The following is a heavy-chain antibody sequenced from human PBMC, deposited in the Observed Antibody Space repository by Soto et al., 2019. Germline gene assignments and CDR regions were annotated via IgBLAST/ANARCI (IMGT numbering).Heavy chain of an antibody. Sequence: VPLVESGEGLVQPGGSLRLSCAASGFTFSNYAMHWVRQAPGKGLEYVSAISGNGFSTYYGDSVRGRFIISRDNSKNTLYLQMGSLRAEDMAVYYCARGPSTVATWLDYWGQGTLVTVSS. V-gene: IGHV3-64*02. D-gene: IGHD4-17*01. CDR2: ISGNGFST. CDR3: ARGPSTVATWLDY. J-gene: IGHJ4*02. CDR1: GFTFSNYA.